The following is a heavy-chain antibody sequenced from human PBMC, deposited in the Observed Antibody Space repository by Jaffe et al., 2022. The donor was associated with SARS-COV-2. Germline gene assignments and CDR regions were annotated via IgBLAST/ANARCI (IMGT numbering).Heavy chain of an antibody. D-gene: IGHD1-26*01. V-gene: IGHV3-7*01. CDR3: ANIGSYYSFDY. CDR1: RFTFSSYW. CDR2: IKQDGSEK. Sequence: EVQLVESGGGLVQPGGSLRLSCAASRFTFSSYWMSWVRQAPGKGLEWVANIKQDGSEKYYVDSVKGRFTISRDNAKNSVYLQMNSLRAEDTAVYYCANIGSYYSFDYWGQGTLVTVSS. J-gene: IGHJ4*02.